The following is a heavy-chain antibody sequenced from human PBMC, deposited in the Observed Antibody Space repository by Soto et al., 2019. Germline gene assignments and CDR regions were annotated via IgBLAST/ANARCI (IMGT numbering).Heavy chain of an antibody. CDR2: ISAYNGNT. CDR1: GYTFTSYG. CDR3: SRDSGWLLFDY. V-gene: IGHV1-18*01. Sequence: QVQLVQSGAEVKKPGASVKVSCKASGYTFTSYGISWVRQAPGQGLEWMGWISAYNGNTNYAQNLQGRVTMTTETSTSTAYMELKSLRSDGTGVYYCSRDSGWLLFDYWGQGTLVTVSS. J-gene: IGHJ4*02. D-gene: IGHD5-12*01.